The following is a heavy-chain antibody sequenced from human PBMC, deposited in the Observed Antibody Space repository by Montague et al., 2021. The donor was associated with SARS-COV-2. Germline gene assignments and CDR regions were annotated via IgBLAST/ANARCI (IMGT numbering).Heavy chain of an antibody. CDR2: IYNSGST. CDR3: ERGFDF. Sequence: SETLSLTCTVSGGSISSYYWSWIRHPPGKGLEWIGDIYNSGSTNYNPSLKSRVTISVDTSKNQFSLKLSSVTAADTAVYYCERGFDFWGQGTLVTVSS. J-gene: IGHJ4*02. CDR1: GGSISSYY. V-gene: IGHV4-59*13.